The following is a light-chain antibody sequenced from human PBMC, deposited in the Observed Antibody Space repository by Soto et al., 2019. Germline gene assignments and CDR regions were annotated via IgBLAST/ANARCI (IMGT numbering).Light chain of an antibody. CDR2: WAS. V-gene: IGKV4-1*01. CDR1: PSVLSSSNNKNY. CDR3: QQYYSTPYT. J-gene: IGKJ2*01. Sequence: DFVMTQTPDSLAVSLGERATINCKSSPSVLSSSNNKNYLAWYHQKPGQPPKLLIYWASTRDSGVPDRFSGSGAGTDFSLTISSLQAEDVAVYYCQQYYSTPYTFGQGTKLEIK.